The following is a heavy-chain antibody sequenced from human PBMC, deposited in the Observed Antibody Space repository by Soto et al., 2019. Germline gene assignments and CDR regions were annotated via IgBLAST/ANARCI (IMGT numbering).Heavy chain of an antibody. V-gene: IGHV3-30*18. CDR2: ISYDGSNK. D-gene: IGHD3-16*02. CDR1: GFTFSSYG. CDR3: AKEGRSIPDAFGGVIVMGPLDY. Sequence: GGSLRLSCAASGFTFSSYGMHWVRQAPGKGLEWVAVISYDGSNKYYADFVKGRFTISRDNSKNTLYLQMNSLRAEDTAVYYCAKEGRSIPDAFGGVIVMGPLDYWGQGTLVTVSS. J-gene: IGHJ4*02.